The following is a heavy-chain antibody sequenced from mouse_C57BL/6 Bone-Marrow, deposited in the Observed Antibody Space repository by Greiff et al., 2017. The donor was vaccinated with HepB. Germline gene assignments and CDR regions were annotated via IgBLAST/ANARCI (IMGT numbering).Heavy chain of an antibody. D-gene: IGHD1-1*01. CDR2: IDPSDSYT. CDR3: ARGGGSSSDYAMDY. V-gene: IGHV1-69*01. J-gene: IGHJ4*01. CDR1: GYTFTSYW. Sequence: QVQLQQPGAELVMPGASVKLSCKASGYTFTSYWMHWVKQRPGQGLEWIGEIDPSDSYTNYNQKFKGKSTLTVDKSSSTAYMQLSSLTSEDSAVYYCARGGGSSSDYAMDYCGQGTSATVSS.